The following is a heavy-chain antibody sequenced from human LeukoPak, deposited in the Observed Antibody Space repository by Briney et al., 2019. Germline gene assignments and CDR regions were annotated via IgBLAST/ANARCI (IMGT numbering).Heavy chain of an antibody. CDR1: GFTFSSCW. J-gene: IGHJ4*02. CDR3: ARDSYYYDSSGYYGY. D-gene: IGHD3-22*01. V-gene: IGHV3-7*01. CDR2: IKQDGSEK. Sequence: GGSLRLSCAASGFTFSSCWMSWVRQAPGKGLEWVANIKQDGSEKYYVDSVKGRFTISRDNAKNSLYLQMNSLRAEDTAVYYCARDSYYYDSSGYYGYWGQGTLVTVSS.